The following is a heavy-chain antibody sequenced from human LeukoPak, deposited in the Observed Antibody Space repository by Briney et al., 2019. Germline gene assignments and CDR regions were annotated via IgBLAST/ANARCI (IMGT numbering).Heavy chain of an antibody. CDR2: IKQDGSEK. CDR1: GFTFSSYW. CDR3: ARSDDYGGISARDDAFDI. D-gene: IGHD4-23*01. J-gene: IGHJ3*02. Sequence: GGSLRLSCAASGFTFSSYWMSWVRQAPGKGLEWVANIKQDGSEKYYVDSVKGRFTISRDNAKNTLYLQMNSLRAEDTAVYYCARSDDYGGISARDDAFDIWGQGTMVTVSS. V-gene: IGHV3-7*01.